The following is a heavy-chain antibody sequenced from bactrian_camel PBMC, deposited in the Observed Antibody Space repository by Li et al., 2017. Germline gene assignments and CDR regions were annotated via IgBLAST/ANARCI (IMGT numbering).Heavy chain of an antibody. CDR2: IFSDGSNT. CDR3: TGPLHGTDS. V-gene: IGHV3S6*01. CDR1: GYTFNTY. D-gene: IGHD5*01. Sequence: HVQLVESGGGSALAGGSMRLSCAASGYTFNTYSWFRQAPGKGLEWVSSIFSDGSNTYSPESVKGRFTIPRDNSKAIVWLQMNSLKPEDTALYYCTGPLHGTDSWGQGTQVTVS. J-gene: IGHJ4*01.